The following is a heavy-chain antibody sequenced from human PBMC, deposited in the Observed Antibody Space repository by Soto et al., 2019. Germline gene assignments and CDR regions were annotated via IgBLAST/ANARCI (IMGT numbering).Heavy chain of an antibody. V-gene: IGHV1-8*01. CDR1: GYIFTTQD. Sequence: QVQLSQSGAEIKRPGASVKVSCEASGYIFTTQDINWVRQASGQGLEWLGCVNPSSGNTVYAQKFHGRVTMTRDTSINTAYMELSSLRSDDTAVYYCARASMYIWNDHWGQGTLVTVSS. CDR2: VNPSSGNT. J-gene: IGHJ5*02. CDR3: ARASMYIWNDH.